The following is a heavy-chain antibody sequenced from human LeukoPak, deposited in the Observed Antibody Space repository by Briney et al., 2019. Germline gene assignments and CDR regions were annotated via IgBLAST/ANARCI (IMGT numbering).Heavy chain of an antibody. CDR2: IYYSGST. V-gene: IGHV4-59*01. J-gene: IGHJ2*01. CDR3: AREKHWYFDL. Sequence: SETLSLTCTVSGASISSYYWSWIRQPPGKGLEWIGFIYYSGSTNYNPSLKSRVTISVDTSKNQFSLKLSSVTAADTAVYYCAREKHWYFDLWGRGTLVTVSS. CDR1: GASISSYY.